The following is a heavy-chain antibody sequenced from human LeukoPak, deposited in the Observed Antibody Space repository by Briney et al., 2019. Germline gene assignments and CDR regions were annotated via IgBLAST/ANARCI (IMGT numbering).Heavy chain of an antibody. V-gene: IGHV3-74*01. J-gene: IGHJ3*02. CDR3: ARDRPEYFDWLGDAFDI. CDR2: INIDGSSK. CDR1: GFTFSSYW. Sequence: GGSLRLSCAVSGFTFSSYWTDWDRQAPGTGRVCVSRINIDGSSKSYADSVKGRFTISRHNAKNPLYLQVNSLRAEDTVVYYCARDRPEYFDWLGDAFDIWGQGTMVTVSS. D-gene: IGHD3-9*01.